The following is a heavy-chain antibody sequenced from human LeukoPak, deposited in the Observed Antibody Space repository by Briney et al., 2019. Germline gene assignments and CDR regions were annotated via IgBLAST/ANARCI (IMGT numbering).Heavy chain of an antibody. CDR1: GFTFSSHW. V-gene: IGHV3-7*03. Sequence: GGSLRLSCVDSGFTFSSHWMSWVRQAPGKGLEWVANIKQDGSEKYYVDSVKGRFTISRDNAKNSLYLQMNSLRAEDTAVYYCARDNGLLILYYYYYGMDVWGQGTTVTVSS. CDR3: ARDNGLLILYYYYYGMDV. D-gene: IGHD3-22*01. J-gene: IGHJ6*02. CDR2: IKQDGSEK.